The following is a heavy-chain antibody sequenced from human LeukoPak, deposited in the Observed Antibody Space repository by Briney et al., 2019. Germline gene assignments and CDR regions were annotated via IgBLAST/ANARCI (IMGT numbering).Heavy chain of an antibody. J-gene: IGHJ4*02. D-gene: IGHD2-15*01. CDR1: GFTFSSYS. CDR3: AKSHSVAQRGYFDY. Sequence: GGSLRLSCAPSGFTFSSYSMHWVRQAPGKGLEWVSSISTTSSYIHYADSVKGRFTISRDNSKDTLYVQMNNLRAEDAAVYYCAKSHSVAQRGYFDYWGQGTLVTVSS. CDR2: ISTTSSYI. V-gene: IGHV3-21*04.